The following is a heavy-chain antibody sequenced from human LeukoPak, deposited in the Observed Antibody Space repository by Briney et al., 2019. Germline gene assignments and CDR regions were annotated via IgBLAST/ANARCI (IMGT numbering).Heavy chain of an antibody. CDR2: ISDTGKT. V-gene: IGHV4-59*01. Sequence: SETLSLICSVSGASLSSYYWGWIRQSPGKGLEWLGYISDTGKTDYNPSLKSRGTLSLDTSKNQFSLRLTSVTAADTAVYYCVTGYYEPFDNWGQGTLVTVSS. D-gene: IGHD3-22*01. CDR3: VTGYYEPFDN. CDR1: GASLSSYY. J-gene: IGHJ4*02.